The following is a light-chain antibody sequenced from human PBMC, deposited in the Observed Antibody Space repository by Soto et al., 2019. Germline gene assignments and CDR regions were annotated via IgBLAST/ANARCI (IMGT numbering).Light chain of an antibody. V-gene: IGLV1-44*01. J-gene: IGLJ1*01. CDR2: SNN. CDR1: SSNIGSNT. Sequence: QSVLTQPPSASGTPGQRVTISCSGSSSNIGSNTVNWYQQLPGTAPKLLIYSNNQRPSGVPDRFSGSKSGNTASLTISGLQAEDEANYYCSSYRSTSVYVFGTGTKVTVL. CDR3: SSYRSTSVYV.